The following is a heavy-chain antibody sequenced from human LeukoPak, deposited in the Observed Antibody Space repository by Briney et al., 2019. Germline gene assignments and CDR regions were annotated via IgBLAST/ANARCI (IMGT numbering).Heavy chain of an antibody. J-gene: IGHJ3*02. CDR1: GGSVTSSSFY. D-gene: IGHD2-2*01. CDR3: AKSGPAAGRPDAFDI. V-gene: IGHV4-39*07. CDR2: INYSGIT. Sequence: SETLSLTCTLYGGSVTSSSFYWAWIRQPPGKGLECIGTINYSGITYYNSPLKSRVTISVDTSKNQFSLKLNSVTAADTAVYFCAKSGPAAGRPDAFDIWGQGTMVTVSS.